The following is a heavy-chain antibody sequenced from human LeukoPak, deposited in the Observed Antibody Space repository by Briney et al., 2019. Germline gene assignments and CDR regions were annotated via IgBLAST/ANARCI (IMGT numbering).Heavy chain of an antibody. CDR2: IHIGGGT. V-gene: IGHV3-53*01. CDR3: AREVKSGGSAGYAFDI. D-gene: IGHD2-15*01. J-gene: IGHJ3*02. CDR1: GFTVINTC. Sequence: GGSLSFSCAAAGFTVINTCGGWVPQAPGMGLKWVSIIHIGGGTSYADSLKGRFTISKDNSKNTLYLQMNNLRAEDTALYFCAREVKSGGSAGYAFDIWGQGTMVTVSS.